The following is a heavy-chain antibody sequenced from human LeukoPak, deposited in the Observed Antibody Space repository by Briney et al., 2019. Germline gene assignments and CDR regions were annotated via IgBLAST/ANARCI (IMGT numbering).Heavy chain of an antibody. CDR3: AKNKTIDGMDV. J-gene: IGHJ6*02. Sequence: GASVKVSCKASGHTFTSYGISWVRQAPGQGLEWMGWISAYNGNTNYAQRLQGRATMTTDTSTSTAYMELRSLRSDDTAVYYCAKNKTIDGMDVWGQGTTVTVSS. CDR2: ISAYNGNT. CDR1: GHTFTSYG. V-gene: IGHV1-18*01. D-gene: IGHD1-7*01.